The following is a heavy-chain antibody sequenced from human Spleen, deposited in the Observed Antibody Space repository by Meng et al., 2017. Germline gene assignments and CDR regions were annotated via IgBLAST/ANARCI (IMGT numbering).Heavy chain of an antibody. J-gene: IGHJ4*02. CDR1: GFPFNSYA. CDR2: ISASGGST. CDR3: VKGGMVRGVIRTPFDS. Sequence: GESLKISFAASGFPFNSYAMGWVRQAPGQGLELVSAISASGGSTYYADSVKGRFTISRDNSKNTLYLQMDNMRVEDTAVYYCVKGGMVRGVIRTPFDSWGQGTLVTVSS. D-gene: IGHD3-10*01. V-gene: IGHV3-23*01.